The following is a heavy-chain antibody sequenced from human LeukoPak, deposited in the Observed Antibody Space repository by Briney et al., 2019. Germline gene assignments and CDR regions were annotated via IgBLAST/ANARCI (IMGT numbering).Heavy chain of an antibody. V-gene: IGHV4-4*07. D-gene: IGHD3-16*01. Sequence: SETLSLTCAVSGGSISSYYWSWIRQPAGKGLEWIGRIYTSGSTYYNPSLKSRVTMSVDTSKNQFSLKLSSVTAADTAVYYCARAGRLTTDYYYGMDVWGQGTTVTVSS. CDR1: GGSISSYY. J-gene: IGHJ6*02. CDR2: IYTSGST. CDR3: ARAGRLTTDYYYGMDV.